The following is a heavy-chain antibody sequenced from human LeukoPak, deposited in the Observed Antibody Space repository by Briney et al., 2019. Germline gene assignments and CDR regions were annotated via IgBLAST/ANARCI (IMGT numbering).Heavy chain of an antibody. CDR3: ARGDTAMVKDYYMDV. D-gene: IGHD5-18*01. CDR2: IYYSGST. CDR1: GGSISSGGYY. V-gene: IGHV4-61*08. Sequence: RPSETLSLTCTVSGGSISSGGYYWSWIRQPPGKGLEWIGYIYYSGSTNYNPPLKSRVTISVDTSKNQFSLKLSSVTAADTAVYYCARGDTAMVKDYYMDVWGKGTTVTVSS. J-gene: IGHJ6*03.